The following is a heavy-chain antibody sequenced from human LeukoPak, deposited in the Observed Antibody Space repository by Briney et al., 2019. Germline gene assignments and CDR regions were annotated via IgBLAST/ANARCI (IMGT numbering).Heavy chain of an antibody. CDR3: ATLTVASTFDY. Sequence: GGSLRLSCVGSGFMFSDYYMSWIRQAPGKGLEWVSYISSSGATRYYADSVKGRFTISRDNAYNSLFLQMNSLRAEDTAVYYCATLTVASTFDYWGQGTPVTVSS. V-gene: IGHV3-11*04. CDR1: GFMFSDYY. CDR2: ISSSGATR. J-gene: IGHJ4*02. D-gene: IGHD4-11*01.